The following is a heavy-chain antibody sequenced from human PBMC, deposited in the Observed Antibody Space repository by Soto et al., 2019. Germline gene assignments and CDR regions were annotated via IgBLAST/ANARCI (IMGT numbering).Heavy chain of an antibody. CDR3: ARDPSAYDFWSGYYVFDY. Sequence: QVQLVESGGGVVQPGRSLRLSCAASGFTFSSYAMHWVRQAPGKGLEWVAVISYDGSNKYYADSVKGRFTISRDNSKNTLYLQMNSLRAEDTAVYYCARDPSAYDFWSGYYVFDYWGKGTLVTVSS. D-gene: IGHD3-3*01. CDR1: GFTFSSYA. V-gene: IGHV3-30-3*01. CDR2: ISYDGSNK. J-gene: IGHJ4*02.